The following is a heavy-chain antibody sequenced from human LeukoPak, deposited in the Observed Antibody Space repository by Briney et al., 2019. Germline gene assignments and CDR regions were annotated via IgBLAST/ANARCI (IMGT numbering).Heavy chain of an antibody. CDR3: ASTGYSYAVNEIHAFDI. Sequence: SETLSLTCTVSGGSISSSSYYWGWIRQPPGKGLEWIGYIYYSGSTNYNPSLKSRVTISVDTSKNQFSLKLSSVTAADTAVYYCASTGYSYAVNEIHAFDIWGQGTMVTVSS. D-gene: IGHD5-18*01. CDR1: GGSISSSSYY. CDR2: IYYSGST. J-gene: IGHJ3*02. V-gene: IGHV4-39*01.